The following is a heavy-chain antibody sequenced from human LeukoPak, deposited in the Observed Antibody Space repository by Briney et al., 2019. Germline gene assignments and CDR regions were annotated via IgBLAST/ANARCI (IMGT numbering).Heavy chain of an antibody. D-gene: IGHD2-8*02. J-gene: IGHJ4*02. CDR2: IKQDGSG. V-gene: IGHV3-7*01. Sequence: GGSLRLSCAASGFTFSNYWMSWVRQAPGKGLEWVANIKQDGSGNYVDSVKGRFTISRDNAKNSLYLQMNSLRVDDTAVYYCARGSYWAGDYWGQGTLATVSS. CDR3: ARGSYWAGDY. CDR1: GFTFSNYW.